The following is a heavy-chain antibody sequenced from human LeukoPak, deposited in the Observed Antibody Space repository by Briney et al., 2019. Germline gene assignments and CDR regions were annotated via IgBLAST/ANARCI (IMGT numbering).Heavy chain of an antibody. CDR1: GGSFSGYY. V-gene: IGHV4-59*10. Sequence: KTSETLSLTCAVYGGSFSGYYWSWIRQPAGKGLEWIGHIYTSGSTNYNPSLKSRVTMSVDTSKNQFSLKLSSVTAADTAVYYCARGRNYYDSSGYYLDYYYYMDVWGKGTTVTISS. D-gene: IGHD3-22*01. J-gene: IGHJ6*03. CDR2: IYTSGST. CDR3: ARGRNYYDSSGYYLDYYYYMDV.